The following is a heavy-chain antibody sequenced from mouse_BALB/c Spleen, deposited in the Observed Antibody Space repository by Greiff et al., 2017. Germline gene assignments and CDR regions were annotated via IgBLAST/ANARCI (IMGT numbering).Heavy chain of an antibody. CDR3: ARSIAPLLRPFAY. D-gene: IGHD1-2*01. V-gene: IGHV5-17*02. CDR2: ISSGSSTI. CDR1: GFTFSSFG. Sequence: EVKLVESGGGLVQPGGSRKLSCAASGFTFSSFGMHWVRQAPEKGLEWVAYISSGSSTIYYADTVKGRFTISRDNPKNTLFLQMTSLRSEDTAMYYCARSIAPLLRPFAYWGQGTLVTVSA. J-gene: IGHJ3*01.